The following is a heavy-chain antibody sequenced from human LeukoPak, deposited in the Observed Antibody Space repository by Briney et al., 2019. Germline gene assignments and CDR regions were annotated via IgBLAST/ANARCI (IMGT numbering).Heavy chain of an antibody. CDR3: ARRDGWSYYWFDY. CDR1: GGSISSSSYY. D-gene: IGHD1-26*01. V-gene: IGHV4-39*01. Sequence: ETLSLTCTVSGGSISSSSYYWGWIRQPPGKGLEWIGSIYYSGSTYYNPSLKSRVTISVDTSKNQFSLKLSSVTAADTAVYYCARRDGWSYYWFDYWGQGTLVTVSS. J-gene: IGHJ4*02. CDR2: IYYSGST.